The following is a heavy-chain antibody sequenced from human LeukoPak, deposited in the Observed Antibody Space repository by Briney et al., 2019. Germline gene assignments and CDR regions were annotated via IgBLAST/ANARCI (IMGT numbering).Heavy chain of an antibody. CDR1: GGTFSSYA. CDR2: IIPIFGTA. Sequence: ASVKVSCKASGGTFSSYAISWVRQAPGQGLEWMRGIIPIFGTANYAQKFQGRVTITTDESTSTAYMELSSLRSEDTAVYYCARCRVWGVIIMYLFDYWGQGTLVTVSS. J-gene: IGHJ4*02. D-gene: IGHD3-10*01. CDR3: ARCRVWGVIIMYLFDY. V-gene: IGHV1-69*05.